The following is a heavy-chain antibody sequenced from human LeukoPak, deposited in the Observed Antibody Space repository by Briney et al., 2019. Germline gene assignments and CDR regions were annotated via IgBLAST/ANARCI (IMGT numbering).Heavy chain of an antibody. Sequence: SETLSLTCTVSGGSISSYYWSWIRQPAGKGLEWIGRIYTSGSTNYNPSLKSRVTMSVDTSKNQFSLKLSSVTAADTAVYYCARGGLSGSYYAVGYWGQGTLVTVSS. CDR2: IYTSGST. CDR3: ARGGLSGSYYAVGY. CDR1: GGSISSYY. J-gene: IGHJ4*02. D-gene: IGHD1-26*01. V-gene: IGHV4-4*07.